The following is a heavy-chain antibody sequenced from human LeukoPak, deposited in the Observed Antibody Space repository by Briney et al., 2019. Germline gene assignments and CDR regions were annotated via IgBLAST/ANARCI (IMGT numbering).Heavy chain of an antibody. Sequence: SETLSLTCAVSGYSISSGYYWGWIRPPPGKGLEWIGSIYHSGSTYYNPSLKSRVTISVDTSKNQFSLKLSSVTAADTAVYYCARPTPVLRYFDWLSAGAFDIWGQGTMVTVSS. V-gene: IGHV4-38-2*01. J-gene: IGHJ3*02. CDR3: ARPTPVLRYFDWLSAGAFDI. CDR2: IYHSGST. D-gene: IGHD3-9*01. CDR1: GYSISSGYY.